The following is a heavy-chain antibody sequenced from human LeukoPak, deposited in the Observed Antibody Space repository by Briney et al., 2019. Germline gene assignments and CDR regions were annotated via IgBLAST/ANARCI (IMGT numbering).Heavy chain of an antibody. CDR2: ISGSGGST. D-gene: IGHD5-12*01. Sequence: PGGSLRLSCAASGFTFSSYAMSWVRQAPGKGLEWVSAISGSGGSTYYADSVKGRFTISRDNSKNTLYLQTNSLRAEDTAVYYCAKDKGRYSGYTAFDYWGQGTLVTVSS. V-gene: IGHV3-23*01. CDR1: GFTFSSYA. CDR3: AKDKGRYSGYTAFDY. J-gene: IGHJ4*02.